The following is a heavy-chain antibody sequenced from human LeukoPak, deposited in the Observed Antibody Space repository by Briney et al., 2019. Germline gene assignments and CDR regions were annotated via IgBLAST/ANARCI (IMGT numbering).Heavy chain of an antibody. D-gene: IGHD6-19*01. Sequence: GRSLRLSCAASGFTFDDYAMHWVRQPPGKGLEWVSGISWNSGSIGYADSVKGRFTISRDNAKNSLYLQMNSLRAEDTALYYCAKDMGSGWYSVGYFDYWGQGTLVTVSS. CDR2: ISWNSGSI. CDR1: GFTFDDYA. CDR3: AKDMGSGWYSVGYFDY. J-gene: IGHJ4*02. V-gene: IGHV3-9*01.